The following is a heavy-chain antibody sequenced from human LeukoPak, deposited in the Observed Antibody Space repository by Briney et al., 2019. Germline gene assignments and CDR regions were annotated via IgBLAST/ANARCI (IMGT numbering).Heavy chain of an antibody. CDR2: IYPGDSDT. Sequence: GASLKISCKGSGYSFTNYWIGWVRQMPGKGLEWMGIIYPGDSDTRYSPSFQGQVTISADKSISTAYLQWSSLKASDTAMYYCARHKSDHYGSGSYYKGIDYWGQGTLVTVSS. J-gene: IGHJ4*02. V-gene: IGHV5-51*01. D-gene: IGHD3-10*01. CDR3: ARHKSDHYGSGSYYKGIDY. CDR1: GYSFTNYW.